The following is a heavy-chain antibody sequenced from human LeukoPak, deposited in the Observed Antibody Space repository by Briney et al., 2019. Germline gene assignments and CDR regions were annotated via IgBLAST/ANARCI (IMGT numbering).Heavy chain of an antibody. CDR1: GFTFSSYA. CDR2: ISGSGGST. D-gene: IGHD2-15*01. Sequence: AGGSLRLSCAASGFTFSSYAMSWVRQAPGKGLELVSGISGSGGSTHYADSVKDRFTISRDNSKNTLYLQMNSLRAEDTAVYYCAKETVVVVAATPDAFDIWGQGTMVTVSS. V-gene: IGHV3-23*01. CDR3: AKETVVVVAATPDAFDI. J-gene: IGHJ3*02.